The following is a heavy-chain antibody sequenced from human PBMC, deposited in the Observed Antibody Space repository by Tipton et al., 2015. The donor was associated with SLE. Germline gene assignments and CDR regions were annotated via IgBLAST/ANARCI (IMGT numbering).Heavy chain of an antibody. CDR2: IYYSGST. Sequence: TLSLTCTVSGGSISSYYWSWIRQPPGKGLEWIWYIYYSGSTNYNSSLKSRVTISVDTSKNQFSLNLSSVTAADTAVYYCAREVTSVGVDLYYYYYMDVWGKGTTVTVSS. CDR1: GGSISSYY. D-gene: IGHD3-3*01. CDR3: AREVTSVGVDLYYYYYMDV. V-gene: IGHV4-59*01. J-gene: IGHJ6*03.